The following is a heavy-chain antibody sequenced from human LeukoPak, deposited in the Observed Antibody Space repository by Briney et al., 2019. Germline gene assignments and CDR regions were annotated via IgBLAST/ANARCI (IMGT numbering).Heavy chain of an antibody. Sequence: GRSLRLSCAASGFTFTNYGMHWVRQAPGKGLEWVAVISYDGSNKYYADSVKGRFTISRDNSKNTLSLQMNSLRPEDTAVYYCASSSSSSSYSPGDYWGQGTLVTVSS. J-gene: IGHJ4*02. V-gene: IGHV3-30*03. CDR3: ASSSSSSSYSPGDY. CDR2: ISYDGSNK. D-gene: IGHD6-6*01. CDR1: GFTFTNYG.